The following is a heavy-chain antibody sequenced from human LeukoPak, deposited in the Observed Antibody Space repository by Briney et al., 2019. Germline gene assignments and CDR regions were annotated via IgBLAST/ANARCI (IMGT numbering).Heavy chain of an antibody. Sequence: GGSLRLSCAASGFTFSSYAMHWVRQAPGKGLEWVAVISYDGSNKYYADSVKGRFTISRDNSKNTLYLQMNSLRAEDTAVYYCARDFVIKRGYSGYDFVDYFDYWGQGTLVTVSS. J-gene: IGHJ4*02. CDR2: ISYDGSNK. CDR1: GFTFSSYA. V-gene: IGHV3-30*04. D-gene: IGHD5-12*01. CDR3: ARDFVIKRGYSGYDFVDYFDY.